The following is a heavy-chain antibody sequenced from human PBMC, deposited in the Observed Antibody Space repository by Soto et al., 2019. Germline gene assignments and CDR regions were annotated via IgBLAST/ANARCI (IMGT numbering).Heavy chain of an antibody. V-gene: IGHV4-59*01. J-gene: IGHJ3*02. CDR1: GGSISSYY. CDR3: AREGGKDAFDI. Sequence: SETLSLTCTVSGGSISSYYWSWIRQPPGKGLEWIGYIYYSGSTNYNPSLKSRVTISVDTSKNQFSLKLSSVTAADTAVYYCAREGGKDAFDIWGQGTMVTVSS. CDR2: IYYSGST.